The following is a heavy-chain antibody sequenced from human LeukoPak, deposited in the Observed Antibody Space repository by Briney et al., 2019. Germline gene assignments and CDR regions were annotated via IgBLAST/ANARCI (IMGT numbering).Heavy chain of an antibody. V-gene: IGHV4-39*07. D-gene: IGHD5-12*01. Sequence: SSETLSLTCTVSGGSISSSSYYWGWIRQPPGKGLEWIGSIYYSGSTYYNPSLKSRVTISVDTSKNQFSLKLSSVTAADTAVYYCARVMGYSGYDPYNWFDPWGQGTLVTVSS. J-gene: IGHJ5*02. CDR1: GGSISSSSYY. CDR2: IYYSGST. CDR3: ARVMGYSGYDPYNWFDP.